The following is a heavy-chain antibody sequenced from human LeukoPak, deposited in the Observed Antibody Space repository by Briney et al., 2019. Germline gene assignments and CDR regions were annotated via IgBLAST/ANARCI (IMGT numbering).Heavy chain of an antibody. V-gene: IGHV3-33*01. D-gene: IGHD1-26*01. Sequence: PGRSLRLSCAAFGFIFSVYGMHWVRQPPGKGLEWVAVIWNDGSNKYYADSVKGRFTISRDNSKNTLFLQMSSLRAEDTAVYYCARASGSYDYWGQGTLVTVSS. J-gene: IGHJ4*02. CDR3: ARASGSYDY. CDR1: GFIFSVYG. CDR2: IWNDGSNK.